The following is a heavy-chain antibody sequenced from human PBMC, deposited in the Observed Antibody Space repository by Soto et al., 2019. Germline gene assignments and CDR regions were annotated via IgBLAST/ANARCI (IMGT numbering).Heavy chain of an antibody. J-gene: IGHJ6*02. Sequence: VQLAESGGGLAQPGGSLRLSCAASGFTLSGYAMDWVRQAPGKGLEYVSGISSNGVGTYYANSVQGRFTISRDNSKNTLYLQMNSLRGDDSAVYYCANGKDGVRYYYGMDVWGQGSTVTVSS. V-gene: IGHV3-64*04. D-gene: IGHD1-26*01. CDR2: ISSNGVGT. CDR3: ANGKDGVRYYYGMDV. CDR1: GFTLSGYA.